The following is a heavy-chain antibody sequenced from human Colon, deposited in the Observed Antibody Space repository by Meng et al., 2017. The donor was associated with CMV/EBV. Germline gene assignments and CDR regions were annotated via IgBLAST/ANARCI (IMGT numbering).Heavy chain of an antibody. Sequence: GGSLRLSCAASGLTLSDYSMNWVRQAPGKGLMWVSRINSDGSGTTYADSVKGRFTISRDDARDSLFLHLNSLRAEDTALYYCARDMGFLGGTFDYWGQGTLVTVSS. CDR2: INSDGSGT. J-gene: IGHJ4*02. CDR1: GLTLSDYS. V-gene: IGHV3-74*01. CDR3: ARDMGFLGGTFDY. D-gene: IGHD1-26*01.